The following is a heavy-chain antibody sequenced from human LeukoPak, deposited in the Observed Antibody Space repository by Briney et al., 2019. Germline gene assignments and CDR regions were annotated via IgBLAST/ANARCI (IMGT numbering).Heavy chain of an antibody. CDR1: GFTFSSYS. CDR3: ARDNWELLKYGDAFDI. CDR2: ISSSSSYI. J-gene: IGHJ3*02. D-gene: IGHD1-26*01. Sequence: GGSLRLSCAASGFTFSSYSMNWVRQAPGKGLEWVSSISSSSSYIYYADSVKGRFTISRDNAKNSLYLQMNSLRAEDTAVYYCARDNWELLKYGDAFDIWGQGTMVTVSS. V-gene: IGHV3-21*01.